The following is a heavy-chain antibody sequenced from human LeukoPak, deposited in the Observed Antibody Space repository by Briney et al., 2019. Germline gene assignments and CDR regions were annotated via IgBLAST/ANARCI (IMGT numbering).Heavy chain of an antibody. V-gene: IGHV4-39*07. D-gene: IGHD1-14*01. CDR1: GGSISSSSYY. CDR2: IYYSGST. CDR3: ARITLSQPLDY. J-gene: IGHJ4*02. Sequence: PSETLSLTCTVSGGSISSSSYYWGWIRQPPGKGLERIGSIYYSGSTYYNPSLKSRVTISVDTSKNQFSLKLSSVTAADTALYYCARITLSQPLDYWGQGTLVTVSS.